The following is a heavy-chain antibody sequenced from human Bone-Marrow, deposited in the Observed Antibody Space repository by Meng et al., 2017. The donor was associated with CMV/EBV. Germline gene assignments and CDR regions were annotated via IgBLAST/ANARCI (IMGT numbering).Heavy chain of an antibody. CDR3: ARAGIAAAGIDGLDHYYYYGMDV. CDR1: GYTFSNYG. Sequence: ASVKVSCKASGYTFSNYGIIWVRQSPGQGLEWMGWISAYNGNTKAAREFQGRVTMTTDTSTSTAYMEVKSLRTDDTAVYYCARAGIAAAGIDGLDHYYYYGMDVWGQGTTVTVSS. V-gene: IGHV1-18*01. J-gene: IGHJ6*02. D-gene: IGHD6-13*01. CDR2: ISAYNGNT.